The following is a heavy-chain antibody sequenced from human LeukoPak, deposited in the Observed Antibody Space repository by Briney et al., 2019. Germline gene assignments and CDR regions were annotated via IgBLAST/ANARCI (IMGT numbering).Heavy chain of an antibody. CDR2: IKQDGSEK. D-gene: IGHD3-3*01. CDR1: GFTFSSYW. J-gene: IGHJ4*02. CDR3: ARERQNKDFWSGGDY. Sequence: GGSLRLSCAASGFTFSSYWMSWVRQAPGKGLEWVANIKQDGSEKYYVDSVKGRFTISRDNAKNSLYLQMNTLRPEDTAVYYCARERQNKDFWSGGDYWGQGTLVTVSS. V-gene: IGHV3-7*01.